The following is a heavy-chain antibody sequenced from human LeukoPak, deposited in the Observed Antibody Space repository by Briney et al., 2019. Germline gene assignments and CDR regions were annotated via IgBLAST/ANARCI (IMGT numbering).Heavy chain of an antibody. Sequence: PSETLSLTCTVSGGSISSYYWSWLRQPPGKGLERIGYIYYSGSTNYNPSLKSRVTISVDTSKNQFSLKLSSVTAADTAVYYCARSYYDSSGYHFDYWGQGTLVTVFS. CDR3: ARSYYDSSGYHFDY. V-gene: IGHV4-59*08. CDR2: IYYSGST. CDR1: GGSISSYY. D-gene: IGHD3-22*01. J-gene: IGHJ4*02.